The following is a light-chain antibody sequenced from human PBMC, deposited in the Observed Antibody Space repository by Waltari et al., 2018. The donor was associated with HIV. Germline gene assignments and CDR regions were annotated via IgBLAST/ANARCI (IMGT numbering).Light chain of an antibody. CDR1: SSDVGGYTY. V-gene: IGLV2-8*01. J-gene: IGLJ2*01. CDR3: SSYAGSNNVV. Sequence: QSALTQPPSASGSPGQSVTISCTGTSSDVGGYTYVSWYQQHPGNAPKLMIYEVSKRPSGVPDRFSGSKSGNTASLTVSGLQAEDEADYYCSSYAGSNNVVFGGGTKLTVL. CDR2: EVS.